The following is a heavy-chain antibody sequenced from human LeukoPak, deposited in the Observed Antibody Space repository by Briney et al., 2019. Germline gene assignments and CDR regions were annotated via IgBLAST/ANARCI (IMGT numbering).Heavy chain of an antibody. J-gene: IGHJ4*02. V-gene: IGHV4-39*01. D-gene: IGHD6-19*01. CDR1: GGSISSSSYY. CDR3: ARGEGAVAGILGY. Sequence: SETLSLTCTVSGGSISSSSYYWGWIRQPPGKGLEWIGSIYYSGSTYYNPSLKSRVTISVDTSKNQFSLKLSSVTAADTAVYYCARGEGAVAGILGYWGQGTLVTVSS. CDR2: IYYSGST.